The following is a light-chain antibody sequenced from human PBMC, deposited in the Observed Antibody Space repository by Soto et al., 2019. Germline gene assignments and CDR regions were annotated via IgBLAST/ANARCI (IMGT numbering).Light chain of an antibody. V-gene: IGLV2-11*01. CDR1: SSDVGGYNY. CDR2: DVS. J-gene: IGLJ1*01. Sequence: QSALTQPRSVSGSPGQSVTISCTGTSSDVGGYNYVSWYRQHPGKAPKLMIYDVSKRPSGVPDRFSGSKSGNTASLTISGLQAEDEADYYCCSYAGSNTFQKVFGTGTKVTVL. CDR3: CSYAGSNTFQKV.